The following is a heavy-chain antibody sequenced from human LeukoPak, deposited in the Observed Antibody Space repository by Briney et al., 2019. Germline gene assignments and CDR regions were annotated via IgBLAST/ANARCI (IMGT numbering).Heavy chain of an antibody. J-gene: IGHJ4*02. V-gene: IGHV3-53*04. CDR2: IYSGGST. CDR1: GFTVSSNY. D-gene: IGHD6-19*01. Sequence: PGGSLRLSCAASGFTVSSNYMSWVRQAPGKGLEWVSLIYSGGSTYYADSVKGRFTISRHNSKNTVYLQINSLRAEDTAVYYCARSVSSGWYYFDYWGQGTLVTVSS. CDR3: ARSVSSGWYYFDY.